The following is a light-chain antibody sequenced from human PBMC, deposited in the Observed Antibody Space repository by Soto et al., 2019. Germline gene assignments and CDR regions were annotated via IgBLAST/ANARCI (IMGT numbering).Light chain of an antibody. J-gene: IGKJ1*01. CDR1: QSFSSTF. Sequence: PGHRATLSCRASQSFSSTFFAWYQQKPGQAPRLLIYGASSRATGIPDRFSGSGSGTDFTLTISRLEPEDFAVYYCQQYASSVTFGQGTKVEIK. CDR2: GAS. CDR3: QQYASSVT. V-gene: IGKV3-20*01.